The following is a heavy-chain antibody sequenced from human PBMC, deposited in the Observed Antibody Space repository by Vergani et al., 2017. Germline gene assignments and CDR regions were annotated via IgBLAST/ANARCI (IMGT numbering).Heavy chain of an antibody. V-gene: IGHV3-48*01. CDR1: GSTFSSYA. Sequence: EVQLVESGGGLVQPGGSLRLSCAASGSTFSSYAMNWVRQAPGKGLEWVSYISRSSSTIYYADSVKGRFTISRDNAKNSLHLQMNNLRAEDTAVYYCTTDLGYYDSSGYYYVNWAEYFQHWGQGTLVTVSS. CDR3: TTDLGYYDSSGYYYVNWAEYFQH. J-gene: IGHJ1*01. CDR2: ISRSSSTI. D-gene: IGHD3-22*01.